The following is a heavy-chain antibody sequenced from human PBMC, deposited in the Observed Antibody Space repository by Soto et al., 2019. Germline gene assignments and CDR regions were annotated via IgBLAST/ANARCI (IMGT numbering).Heavy chain of an antibody. V-gene: IGHV3-30-3*01. Sequence: QVQLVESGGGVVQPGRSLRLSCAASGFTFSNYAMHWVRQAPGKGLEWVAVISYGGSNKYYADSVKGRFTISRDNSKNTLYLQMNSLRAEDTAVYYCARGTLYGLGYSSGWPNFDYWGQGTLVTVSS. J-gene: IGHJ4*02. D-gene: IGHD6-19*01. CDR2: ISYGGSNK. CDR1: GFTFSNYA. CDR3: ARGTLYGLGYSSGWPNFDY.